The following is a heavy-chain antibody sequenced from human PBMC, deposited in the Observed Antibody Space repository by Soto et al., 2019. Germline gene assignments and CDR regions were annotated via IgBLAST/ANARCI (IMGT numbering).Heavy chain of an antibody. CDR3: AKATTNGGWFNPFDS. Sequence: GGSLRLSCAASGFSFVNYAMNWVRQAPGKGLEWVSGLSGSGTSTYYADSVKGRFTISRDNSRDTLFLQMNSLTADDTAVYYCAKATTNGGWFNPFDSWGRGALVTVSS. CDR2: LSGSGTST. CDR1: GFSFVNYA. D-gene: IGHD6-19*01. J-gene: IGHJ4*02. V-gene: IGHV3-23*01.